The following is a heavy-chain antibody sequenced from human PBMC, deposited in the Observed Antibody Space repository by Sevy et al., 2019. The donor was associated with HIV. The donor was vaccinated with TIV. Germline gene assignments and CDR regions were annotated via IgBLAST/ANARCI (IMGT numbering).Heavy chain of an antibody. CDR1: GYTFTSYG. Sequence: ASVKVSCKASGYTFTSYGISWVRQAPGQGLEWMGWISAYNGNTNYAQKLQGRVTMTTDTSTSTAYMELRSLRSDDTAVYYCARDSAYGSRWGGYFDYWGQGTLVTVSS. CDR3: ARDSAYGSRWGGYFDY. D-gene: IGHD6-13*01. J-gene: IGHJ4*02. CDR2: ISAYNGNT. V-gene: IGHV1-18*01.